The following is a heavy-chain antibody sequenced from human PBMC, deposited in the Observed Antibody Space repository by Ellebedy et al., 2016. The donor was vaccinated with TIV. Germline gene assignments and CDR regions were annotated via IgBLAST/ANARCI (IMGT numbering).Heavy chain of an antibody. J-gene: IGHJ5*02. CDR3: ASKKDYYASGSANWFDP. D-gene: IGHD3-10*01. CDR2: INHSVST. Sequence: MPSETLSLTCAVYGGSFSNYYWNWIRQPPGKGLEWIGEINHSVSTNYNPSLKSRCTISLDTSKNQFSLKLSSVTAADMAVYYCASKKDYYASGSANWFDPWGQGTLVTVSS. V-gene: IGHV4-34*01. CDR1: GGSFSNYY.